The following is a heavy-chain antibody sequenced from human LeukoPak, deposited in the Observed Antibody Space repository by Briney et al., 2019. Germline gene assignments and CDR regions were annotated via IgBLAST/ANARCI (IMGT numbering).Heavy chain of an antibody. J-gene: IGHJ3*02. CDR2: INHSGST. CDR3: ARESFERPLRYFDWFPHCAAFDI. V-gene: IGHV4-34*01. CDR1: GGSFSGYY. D-gene: IGHD3-9*01. Sequence: SETLSLTCAVYGGSFSGYYWSWIRQPPGKGLEWIGEINHSGSTNYNPSLKSRVTISVDTSKNQFSLKLSSVTAADTAVYYCARESFERPLRYFDWFPHCAAFDIWGQGTMVTVSS.